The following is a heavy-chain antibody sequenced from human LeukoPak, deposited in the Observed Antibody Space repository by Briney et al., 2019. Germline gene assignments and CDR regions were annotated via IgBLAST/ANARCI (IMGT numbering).Heavy chain of an antibody. Sequence: SETLSLTCTVSGGSISSYYWSWIRQPPGKGLEWIGYIYYSGSTNYNPSLKSRVTISVDTSKNQFSLKPSSVTAADTAVYYCARESHCTNGVCYGGSFDYWGQGTLVTVSS. CDR2: IYYSGST. CDR1: GGSISSYY. J-gene: IGHJ4*02. V-gene: IGHV4-59*01. D-gene: IGHD2-8*01. CDR3: ARESHCTNGVCYGGSFDY.